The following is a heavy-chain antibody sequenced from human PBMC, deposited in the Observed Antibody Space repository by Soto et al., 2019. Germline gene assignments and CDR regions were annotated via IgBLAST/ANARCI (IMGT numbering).Heavy chain of an antibody. CDR2: ISGSGGST. Sequence: GGSLRLSCAASGFTFSSYAMSWVRQAPGKGLEWVSAISGSGGSTYYADSVKGRFTISRDNSKNTLYLQMNSLRAEDTAVYYCAKDSLFGNCSSTSCYAIQFDPWGQGTLDTVSS. J-gene: IGHJ5*02. CDR3: AKDSLFGNCSSTSCYAIQFDP. D-gene: IGHD2-2*01. V-gene: IGHV3-23*01. CDR1: GFTFSSYA.